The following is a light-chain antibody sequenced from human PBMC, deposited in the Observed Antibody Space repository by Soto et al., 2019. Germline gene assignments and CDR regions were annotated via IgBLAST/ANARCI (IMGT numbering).Light chain of an antibody. Sequence: QSALTQPASVSGSAGQSITISCTGTSSDVGGYNYVSWYQQHPGKAPKLMIYDVSNRTSGVSNRFSGSKSGNTASLTISGLQAEDEADYYCSSYTSSITLFGGGTKLTVL. CDR1: SSDVGGYNY. CDR3: SSYTSSITL. CDR2: DVS. J-gene: IGLJ2*01. V-gene: IGLV2-14*01.